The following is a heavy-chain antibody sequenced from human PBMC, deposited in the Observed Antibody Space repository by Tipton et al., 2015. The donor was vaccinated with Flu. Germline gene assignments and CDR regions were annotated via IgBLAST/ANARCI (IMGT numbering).Heavy chain of an antibody. CDR3: ARDSSLVPRAMVY. V-gene: IGHV4-4*07. CDR1: GDSTSGDH. CDR2: IYTSGST. Sequence: TLSLTCTVSGDSTSGDHWNWIRQPAGKGLEWIGRIYTSGSTNYNPSLKSRVTMSVDASKTQFSLNLISVTAADTAIYYCARDSSLVPRAMVYWGQGILVTVSS. D-gene: IGHD2-2*01. J-gene: IGHJ4*02.